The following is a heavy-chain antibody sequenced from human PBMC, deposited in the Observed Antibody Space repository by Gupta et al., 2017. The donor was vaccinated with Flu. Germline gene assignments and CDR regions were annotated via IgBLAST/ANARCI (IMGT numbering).Heavy chain of an antibody. V-gene: IGHV1-69*01. D-gene: IGHD2-21*02. J-gene: IGHJ4*02. Sequence: QVQLVQSGAEVKEPGSSVKVSCKASGDTFSSASITWVRQAPGQGLEWMGAILPIIAATNYAQKFQGRVTLTADESTRTAYMELSSLRSDDTAVYYCAREFPCGGDCYVLDSWGQGTLVSVYS. CDR1: GDTFSSAS. CDR3: AREFPCGGDCYVLDS. CDR2: ILPIIAAT.